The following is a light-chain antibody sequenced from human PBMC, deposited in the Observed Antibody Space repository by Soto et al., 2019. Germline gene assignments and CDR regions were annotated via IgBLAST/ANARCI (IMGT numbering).Light chain of an antibody. V-gene: IGKV3-20*01. Sequence: EIVLTQSPDTLSLSPGERATLSCRARQSVSSTFLAWYQQKPGQAPRVLIYGSSARAARIPDRFSGSGSGTDFTLTISRLEPEDFAVYYCQQYDSSRTFGQRTKVEMK. CDR1: QSVSSTF. CDR3: QQYDSSRT. J-gene: IGKJ1*01. CDR2: GSS.